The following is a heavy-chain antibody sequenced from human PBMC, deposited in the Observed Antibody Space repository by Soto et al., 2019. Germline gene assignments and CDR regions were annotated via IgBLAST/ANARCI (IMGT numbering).Heavy chain of an antibody. CDR3: VRAKIRSSHYYEPHALDL. J-gene: IGHJ3*01. D-gene: IGHD3-22*01. V-gene: IGHV1-18*04. CDR2: ISVYNGNT. CDR1: GYTFTTCC. Sequence: ASVKVSCKASGYTFTTCCISWVRQAPGQGLEWMGWISVYNGNTKYAKKFQGRVTMTTDTSTNTAYMDLRSLRSDDTAVYYCVRAKIRSSHYYEPHALDLWGQGTMVTVSS.